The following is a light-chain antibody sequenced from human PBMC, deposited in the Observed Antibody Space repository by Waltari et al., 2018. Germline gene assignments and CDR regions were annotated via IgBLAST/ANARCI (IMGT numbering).Light chain of an antibody. CDR2: GAS. CDR1: QTISSN. CDR3: QQYNNWPPGT. Sequence: ETVMTQSPVTLSVSPGERETLSCRASQTISSNLAWYQQKPGQAPRLLIYGASTRATGIPARFSGSGSGTEFTLTISSLQSEDFAVYYCQQYNNWPPGTFGPGTKVEIK. J-gene: IGKJ1*01. V-gene: IGKV3-15*01.